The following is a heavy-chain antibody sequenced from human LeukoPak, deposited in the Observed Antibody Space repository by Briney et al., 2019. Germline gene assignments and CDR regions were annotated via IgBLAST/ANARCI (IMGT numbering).Heavy chain of an antibody. V-gene: IGHV3-48*03. D-gene: IGHD5-18*01. J-gene: IGHJ6*02. CDR1: GFTFSSYE. CDR2: ISSGGSAT. CDR3: ARVRQPSGIQGYYHGMDV. Sequence: GGSLRLSCAASGFTFSSYEMKWVRQAPGKGLDWVSYISSGGSATYYADSVKGRFTISRDNAKNSLYLQMNSLRAEDTAVYYCARVRQPSGIQGYYHGMDVWGQGTTVTVSS.